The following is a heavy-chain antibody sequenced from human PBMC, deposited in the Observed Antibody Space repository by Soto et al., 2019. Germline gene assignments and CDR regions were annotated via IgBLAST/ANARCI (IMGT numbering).Heavy chain of an antibody. Sequence: QVQLQESGPGLVKPSQTLSLTCTVSGGSISSGDYYWSWNRQPPGKGLEGIGYIYYSGNTYYNPSLKSRVTIPVNTSKNQFTKKLSSVTGAVTAAYSCAKYRANSRWVQGMGFAYWGQGTLVTVSS. CDR3: AKYRANSRWVQGMGFAY. CDR1: GGSISSGDYY. D-gene: IGHD5-18*01. J-gene: IGHJ4*02. CDR2: IYYSGNT. V-gene: IGHV4-30-4*08.